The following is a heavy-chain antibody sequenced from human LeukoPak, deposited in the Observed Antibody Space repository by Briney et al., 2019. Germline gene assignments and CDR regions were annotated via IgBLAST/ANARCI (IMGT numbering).Heavy chain of an antibody. J-gene: IGHJ3*02. CDR1: GFTFCDYY. CDR3: ARSDLWEYQLLWGAFDI. Sequence: PGGSLRLSCAASGFTFCDYYMSWIRQAPGKGLEWVSYISSSGSTIYYADSVKGRFTISRDNAKNSLYLQMNSLRAEDTAVYYCARSDLWEYQLLWGAFDIWGQGTMVTVSS. V-gene: IGHV3-11*01. CDR2: ISSSGSTI. D-gene: IGHD2-2*01.